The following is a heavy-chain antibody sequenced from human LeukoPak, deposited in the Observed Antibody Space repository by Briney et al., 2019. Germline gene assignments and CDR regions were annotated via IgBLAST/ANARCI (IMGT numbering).Heavy chain of an antibody. D-gene: IGHD5-24*01. CDR2: ISGSGGST. CDR1: GFPFSGYW. J-gene: IGHJ4*02. CDR3: AKEWRWLQSGNYFDY. V-gene: IGHV3-23*01. Sequence: GGSLRLSCAASGFPFSGYWMDWVRQAPGKGLEWVSAISGSGGSTYYADSVKGRFTISRDNSKNTLYLQMNSLRAEDTAVYYCAKEWRWLQSGNYFDYWGQGTLVTVSS.